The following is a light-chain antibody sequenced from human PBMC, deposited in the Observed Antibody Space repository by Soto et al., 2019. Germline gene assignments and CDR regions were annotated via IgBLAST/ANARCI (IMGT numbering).Light chain of an antibody. CDR3: QQYGSSVFT. CDR2: GAS. CDR1: QSVSSSY. V-gene: IGKV3-20*01. Sequence: EIVLTQSPGTLSLSPGERATLSCRASQSVSSSYLAWYQQKPGQAPRLLIYGASSRATGIPDKFSGSGSGTGFTLTITRLEPEDFAVYYCQQYGSSVFTFGPGTKVDIK. J-gene: IGKJ3*01.